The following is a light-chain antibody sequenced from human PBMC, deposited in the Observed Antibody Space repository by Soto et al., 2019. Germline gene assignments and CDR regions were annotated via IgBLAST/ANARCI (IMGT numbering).Light chain of an antibody. Sequence: EIVMTQSPATLSVSPGERATLSCRATQSVSSNLAWYQQRPGQAPRVVFFGASTRSTGIPARFSASGSGTEFTLTISILQSEDFAVYYCQQYETWPSFGGGTKVEIK. V-gene: IGKV3-15*01. CDR1: QSVSSN. CDR2: GAS. J-gene: IGKJ4*01. CDR3: QQYETWPS.